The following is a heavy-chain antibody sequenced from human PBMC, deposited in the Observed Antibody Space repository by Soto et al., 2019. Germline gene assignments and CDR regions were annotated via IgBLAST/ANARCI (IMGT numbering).Heavy chain of an antibody. D-gene: IGHD6-19*01. V-gene: IGHV1-69*01. CDR1: GGSFTSHA. Sequence: QVQLVQSGADVRKPGSSVKVSCKASGGSFTSHAICWVRQAPGQGLEWMGGIIPTFTTANYAQKFQGRVTITADESTTTVYMELSSLRSDDTAVYYCARFAESSGYFDFWGQGSLVTVSS. CDR3: ARFAESSGYFDF. CDR2: IIPTFTTA. J-gene: IGHJ4*02.